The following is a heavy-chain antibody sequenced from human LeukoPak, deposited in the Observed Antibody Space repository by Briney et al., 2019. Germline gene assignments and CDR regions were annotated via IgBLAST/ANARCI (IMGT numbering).Heavy chain of an antibody. D-gene: IGHD6-13*01. V-gene: IGHV5-51*01. CDR2: IYPGDSDT. Sequence: PGESLKISCKGSGYSISNYWIGWVRQMPGKGLEWMGIIYPGDSDTRYSPSFQGQVTISVDKSISTAYLQWSSLKASDTAMYYCARPSAAGSYYSGMDVWGKGTTVTVSS. J-gene: IGHJ6*04. CDR1: GYSISNYW. CDR3: ARPSAAGSYYSGMDV.